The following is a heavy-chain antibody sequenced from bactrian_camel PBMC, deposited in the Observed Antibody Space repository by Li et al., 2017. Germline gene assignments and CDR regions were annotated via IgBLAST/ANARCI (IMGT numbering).Heavy chain of an antibody. CDR2: IISTGDT. V-gene: IGHV3S57*01. Sequence: HVQLVESGGGSVQAGGSLRLSCAFYGFTDSRYAMAWFRQAPEKKREGVAGIISTGDTIYADSVKGRFTIFKDDSNNIPYLQMNDLNEEDTAWYYCATRALYFSDWHFMDNPGDWNFWGQGTQVTVS. J-gene: IGHJ4*01. CDR1: GFTDSRYA. CDR3: ATRALYFSDWHFMDNPGDWNF. D-gene: IGHD4*01.